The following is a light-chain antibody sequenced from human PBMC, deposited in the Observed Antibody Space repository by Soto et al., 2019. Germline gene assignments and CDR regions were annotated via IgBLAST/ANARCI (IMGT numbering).Light chain of an antibody. CDR2: GAS. CDR1: QSVSISY. V-gene: IGKV3-20*01. J-gene: IGKJ1*01. CDR3: QQYNKWRT. Sequence: EIVLTQSPGTLSLSPWERATLSCMASQSVSISYLAWYQQKPGQAPRLLIYGASSRATGIPDRFSGSGSGTEFTLTISSLQSEDFAVYYCQQYNKWRTFGQGTKV.